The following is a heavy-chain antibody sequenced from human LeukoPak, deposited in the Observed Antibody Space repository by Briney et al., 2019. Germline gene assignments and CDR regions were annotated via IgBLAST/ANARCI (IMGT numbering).Heavy chain of an antibody. Sequence: ASVKVSCKASGYTFTGYYMHWVRQAPGQGLEWMGWINPNSGGTNYAQKFQGRVTMTRDTSISTAYMELSRLRSDDTAVYYCAREGHWMIYGGEPNWFDPWGQGTLVTVSS. CDR1: GYTFTGYY. J-gene: IGHJ5*02. CDR3: AREGHWMIYGGEPNWFDP. D-gene: IGHD4-23*01. CDR2: INPNSGGT. V-gene: IGHV1-2*02.